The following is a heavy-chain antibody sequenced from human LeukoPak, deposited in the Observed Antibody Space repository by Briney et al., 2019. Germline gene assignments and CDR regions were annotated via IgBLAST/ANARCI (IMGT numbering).Heavy chain of an antibody. V-gene: IGHV3-30*02. J-gene: IGHJ4*02. D-gene: IGHD3-16*01. Sequence: GGSLRLSCAASGFIFNRHVMHWVRQAPGKGLEWVAFIRSYGSNKDYTDSVKGRFIISRDNSENTLYLQMNSLRTEDTAVYYCATRPRDSDWGPFDYWGQGTLVTVSS. CDR1: GFIFNRHV. CDR3: ATRPRDSDWGPFDY. CDR2: IRSYGSNK.